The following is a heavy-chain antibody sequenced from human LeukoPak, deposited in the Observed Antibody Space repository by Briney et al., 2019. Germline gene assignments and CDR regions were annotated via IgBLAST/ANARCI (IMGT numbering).Heavy chain of an antibody. CDR1: GGSIGSYY. D-gene: IGHD2-15*01. CDR3: ARDLGFVSKVCAFDI. Sequence: PSETLSLTCTVSGGSIGSYYWNWIRQSPGKGPEWLGYIYYSVNTNYNPSLKSRVIISVDTSKNQFSLKLSSVTAADTAVYYCARDLGFVSKVCAFDIWGQGTMVTVSS. V-gene: IGHV4-59*01. CDR2: IYYSVNT. J-gene: IGHJ3*02.